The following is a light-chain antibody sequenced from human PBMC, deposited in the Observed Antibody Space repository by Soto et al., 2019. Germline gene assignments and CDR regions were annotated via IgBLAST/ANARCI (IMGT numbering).Light chain of an antibody. CDR3: CSYAGSIYV. CDR2: DVN. V-gene: IGLV2-11*01. CDR1: SSDVGGYNY. J-gene: IGLJ1*01. Sequence: QSALTQPRSVSGSPGQSVTISCTGTSSDVGGYNYVSWYQQHPGKVPKLMIYDVNKRSSGVPDRFSGSKSGNTASLTISGLQAEDEADYYCCSYAGSIYVFGSGTKLTVL.